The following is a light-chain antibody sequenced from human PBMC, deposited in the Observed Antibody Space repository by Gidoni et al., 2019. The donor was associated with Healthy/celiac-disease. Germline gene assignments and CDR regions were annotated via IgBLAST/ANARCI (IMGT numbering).Light chain of an antibody. CDR3: QQYNNWAPGT. CDR1: QSVSSN. Sequence: KVTLSCRASQSVSSNLAWYQQKPGQAPRHLIYGASTRANGIPARFSGSGSGTEFTLTISSLQSEDFAVYYCQQYNNWAPGTFGPGTKVDIK. V-gene: IGKV3-15*01. J-gene: IGKJ3*01. CDR2: GAS.